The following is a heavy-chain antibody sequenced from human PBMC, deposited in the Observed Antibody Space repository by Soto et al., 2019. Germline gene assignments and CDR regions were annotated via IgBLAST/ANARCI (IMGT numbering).Heavy chain of an antibody. CDR3: ARDLGSSEAVTPGPLDY. CDR2: IWYDGSNK. D-gene: IGHD4-17*01. V-gene: IGHV3-33*01. Sequence: QVQLVESGGGVVQPGRSLRLSCAASGFTFSSYGMHWVRQAPGKGLEWVAVIWYDGSNKYYADSVKGRFTISRDNSKNTLYRQRNSLRAEDTAVYYCARDLGSSEAVTPGPLDYWGQGTLVTVSS. J-gene: IGHJ4*02. CDR1: GFTFSSYG.